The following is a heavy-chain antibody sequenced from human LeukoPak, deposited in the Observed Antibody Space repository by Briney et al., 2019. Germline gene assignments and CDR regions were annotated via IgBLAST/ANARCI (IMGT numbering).Heavy chain of an antibody. J-gene: IGHJ4*02. Sequence: PSETLSLTCTVSGGSISTSSYKWGWIRQPPGKGLEWIGSIYYSGNTFYNPSLKTRVTISVDTSKNQFSLNLSSVTAADTAVYYCARKPYYWGQGTLVTVSS. CDR3: ARKPYY. CDR2: IYYSGNT. CDR1: GGSISTSSYK. V-gene: IGHV4-39*01.